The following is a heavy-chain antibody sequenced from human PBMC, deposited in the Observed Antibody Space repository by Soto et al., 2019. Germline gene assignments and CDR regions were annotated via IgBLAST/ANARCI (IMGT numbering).Heavy chain of an antibody. CDR3: ARESGENWTYEAH. D-gene: IGHD1-7*01. Sequence: QVQQLESGPGLVKPWDTLSLTCTVSGAYISDFSWSWIRQPAGKGLECIGRITVNGNTQYNPSFMSRVTMSMDTSRNQFSLNLQSATAADTALYYCARESGENWTYEAHWGQGTLVTVSS. CDR1: GAYISDFS. CDR2: ITVNGNT. J-gene: IGHJ1*01. V-gene: IGHV4-4*07.